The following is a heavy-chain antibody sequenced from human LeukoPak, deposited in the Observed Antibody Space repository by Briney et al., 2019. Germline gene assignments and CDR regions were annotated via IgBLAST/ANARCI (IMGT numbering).Heavy chain of an antibody. D-gene: IGHD3-3*01. CDR2: ISSGGSSK. Sequence: PGGSLRLSCAASGFTFSSYAMHWVRQAPGKGLEGVAVISSGGSSKYYAESVKGRFTISRDNSKSTLYLEMKSLRVADTAVYSCARDRPSTVFGVADYYYMDVWGKGTTVTVSS. CDR1: GFTFSSYA. J-gene: IGHJ6*03. CDR3: ARDRPSTVFGVADYYYMDV. V-gene: IGHV3-30*04.